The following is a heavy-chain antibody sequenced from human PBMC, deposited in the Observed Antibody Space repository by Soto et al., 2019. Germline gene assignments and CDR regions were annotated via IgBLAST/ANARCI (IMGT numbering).Heavy chain of an antibody. D-gene: IGHD1-7*01. V-gene: IGHV1-2*06. J-gene: IGHJ5*02. CDR3: AREFQGKLELRNWFDP. CDR1: GYTFTGYY. CDR2: INPNSGGT. Sequence: QVQLVQSGAEVKKPGASVKVSCKASGYTFTGYYMHWVRQATGQGLEWRGRINPNSGGTNYAQKFQGRVPMARDTSLSTAYMELSRLRSDDTAVYYCAREFQGKLELRNWFDPWGQGTLVTVSS.